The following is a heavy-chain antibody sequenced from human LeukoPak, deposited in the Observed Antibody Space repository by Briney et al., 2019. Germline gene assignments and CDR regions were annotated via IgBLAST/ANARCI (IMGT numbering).Heavy chain of an antibody. CDR2: ISGSGDST. CDR1: GFTFTSYA. V-gene: IGHV3-23*01. CDR3: VSFYETY. D-gene: IGHD2/OR15-2a*01. J-gene: IGHJ4*02. Sequence: GGSLRLSCAASGFTFTSYAMNWVRQAPGKGLEWVSGISGSGDSTYYADSVRGRFTISRDTSKNTVYLQMNSLRAEDTAVYYCVSFYETYWGRGTLVTVSS.